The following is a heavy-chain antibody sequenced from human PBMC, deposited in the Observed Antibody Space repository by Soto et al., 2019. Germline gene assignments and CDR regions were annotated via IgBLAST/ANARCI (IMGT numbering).Heavy chain of an antibody. J-gene: IGHJ4*02. CDR3: ARDRAGLLEF. D-gene: IGHD3-10*01. CDR2: VSAYDGAT. Sequence: QVQLVQSATEVVKPGASVRVSCKASGYVFTGWGISWVRQVPGQGLEWVGWVSAYDGATRSSEKLXGXIXVSXDKSTSTVYMDLTNLRSDDAAVYYCARDRAGLLEFWGQGTLVTVSS. CDR1: GYVFTGWG. V-gene: IGHV1-18*01.